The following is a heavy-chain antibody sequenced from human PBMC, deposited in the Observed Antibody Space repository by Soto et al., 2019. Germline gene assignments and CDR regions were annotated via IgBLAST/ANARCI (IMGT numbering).Heavy chain of an antibody. CDR3: AKARDGYTYGSFDY. V-gene: IGHV3-23*01. J-gene: IGHJ4*02. CDR1: GLTFSNYV. CDR2: ISGGGGST. Sequence: PVGSLRLSCAASGLTFSNYVMSWVRQAPGKGLEWVSGISGGGGSTYYADSVKGRFTISRDNSKNTLYLQMNSLRAEDSAIYYCAKARDGYTYGSFDYWGQGTLVTVS. D-gene: IGHD5-18*01.